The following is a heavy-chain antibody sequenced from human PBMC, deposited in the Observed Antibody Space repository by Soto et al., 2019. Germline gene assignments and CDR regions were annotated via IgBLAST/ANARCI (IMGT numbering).Heavy chain of an antibody. CDR1: GYSFTSYW. V-gene: IGHV5-51*01. J-gene: IGHJ6*02. D-gene: IGHD2-15*01. CDR3: ARWHYCSGGSCYSAGYYYYGMDV. Sequence: PGESLKISCKGSGYSFTSYWIGWVRQMPGKGLEWMGIIYPGDSDTRYSPSFQGQVTISADKSISTAYLQWSSLKASDTAMYYCARWHYCSGGSCYSAGYYYYGMDVWGQGTTVTVSS. CDR2: IYPGDSDT.